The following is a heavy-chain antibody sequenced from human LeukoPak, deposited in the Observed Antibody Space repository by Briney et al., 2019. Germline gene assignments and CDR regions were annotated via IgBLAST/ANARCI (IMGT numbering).Heavy chain of an antibody. CDR3: ARAKGGYGSGSYYYYGMDV. CDR1: GGTFSSYA. Sequence: SVKVSCKASGGTFSSYAISWVRQAPGQGLEWMGGIIPIFGTANYARKFQGRVTITADESTSTAYMELSSLRSEDTAVYYCARAKGGYGSGSYYYYGMDVWGQGTTVTVSS. V-gene: IGHV1-69*13. CDR2: IIPIFGTA. D-gene: IGHD3-10*01. J-gene: IGHJ6*02.